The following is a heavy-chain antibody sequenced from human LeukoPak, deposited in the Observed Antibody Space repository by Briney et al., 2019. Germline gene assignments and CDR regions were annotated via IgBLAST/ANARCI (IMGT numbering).Heavy chain of an antibody. CDR3: ARGTNILAGFDL. CDR1: GYTFTSYD. CDR2: INPNSGGT. J-gene: IGHJ5*02. V-gene: IGHV1-2*02. D-gene: IGHD1-1*01. Sequence: GASVKVSCKASGYTFTSYDINWVRQATGQGLEWMGWINPNSGGTNYAQKFQGRVTMTRDTSISTAYMELSRLRSDDTAVYYCARGTNILAGFDLWGQGTLVTVSS.